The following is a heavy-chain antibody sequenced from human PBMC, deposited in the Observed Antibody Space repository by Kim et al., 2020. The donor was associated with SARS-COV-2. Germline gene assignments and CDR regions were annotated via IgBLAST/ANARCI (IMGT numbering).Heavy chain of an antibody. D-gene: IGHD3-3*01. Sequence: SIGYADYVKGRFPISRDNAKNSLYLKMNSLRAEDTALYYCAKVSGYSDYWGQGNLVTVSS. CDR3: AKVSGYSDY. CDR2: SI. V-gene: IGHV3-9*01. J-gene: IGHJ4*02.